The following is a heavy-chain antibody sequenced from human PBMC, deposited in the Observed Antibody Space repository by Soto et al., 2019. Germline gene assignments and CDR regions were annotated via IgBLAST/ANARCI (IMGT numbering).Heavy chain of an antibody. V-gene: IGHV3-30*18. Sequence: GGSLRLSCAASGFTSSSYGMHWVRQAPGKGLEWVAVISYDGSNKYYADSVKGRFTISRDNSKNTLYLQMNSLRAEDTAVYYCAKDPYGDYVGAFDIWGQGTMVTVSS. J-gene: IGHJ3*02. D-gene: IGHD4-17*01. CDR2: ISYDGSNK. CDR1: GFTSSSYG. CDR3: AKDPYGDYVGAFDI.